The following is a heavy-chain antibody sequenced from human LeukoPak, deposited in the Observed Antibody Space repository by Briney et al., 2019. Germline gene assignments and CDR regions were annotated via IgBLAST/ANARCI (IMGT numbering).Heavy chain of an antibody. V-gene: IGHV3-30-3*01. J-gene: IGHJ4*02. D-gene: IGHD1-26*01. Sequence: PARSLTLSCAASGFTFSSYAMHWVRPAPGKGLEWVAVISYDGSNKYYADSVKDRFTISRDNSKNTLYLQMNSLRAEDTAVYYCARMGAIPLDYWGQGTLVTVSS. CDR3: ARMGAIPLDY. CDR1: GFTFSSYA. CDR2: ISYDGSNK.